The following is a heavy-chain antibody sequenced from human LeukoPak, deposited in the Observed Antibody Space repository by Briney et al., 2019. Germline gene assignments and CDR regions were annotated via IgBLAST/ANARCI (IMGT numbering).Heavy chain of an antibody. Sequence: GGSLRLSCAASGFTFSSYGMHWVRQAPGKGLEWVAVIWYDGSNKYYADSVKGRFTISRDNSKNTLYLQMNSLRAEDTAVYYCARAPIPYGGNSLNWFDPWGQGTLVTVSS. CDR2: IWYDGSNK. V-gene: IGHV3-33*01. CDR3: ARAPIPYGGNSLNWFDP. J-gene: IGHJ5*02. D-gene: IGHD4-23*01. CDR1: GFTFSSYG.